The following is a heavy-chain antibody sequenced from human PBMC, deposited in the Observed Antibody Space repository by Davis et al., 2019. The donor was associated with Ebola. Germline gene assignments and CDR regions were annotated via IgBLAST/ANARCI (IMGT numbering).Heavy chain of an antibody. Sequence: SETLSLTCTVSGGSISGYYWSWIRQPTGKGLEWIGYIYYSGSTNYNPSLKSRITISVDTSKNQFSLKLSSVTAADTAVYYCARAGVQAPYYYYGMDVWGQGTTVTVSS. CDR1: GGSISGYY. D-gene: IGHD3-10*01. V-gene: IGHV4-59*01. CDR3: ARAGVQAPYYYYGMDV. J-gene: IGHJ6*02. CDR2: IYYSGST.